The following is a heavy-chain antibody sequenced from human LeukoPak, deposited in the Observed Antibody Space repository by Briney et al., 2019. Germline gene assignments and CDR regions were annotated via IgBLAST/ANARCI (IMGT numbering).Heavy chain of an antibody. Sequence: SETLSLTCSVFGLSFNNNYWSWIRQPPGKGLEWIGHIHYSGSTTYNPSLKSRVTISQDTSRNQFSLKLSSVTAADTAVYYCARESLGSPGTMDVWGKGTTVTVSS. D-gene: IGHD2-15*01. J-gene: IGHJ6*03. CDR2: IHYSGST. CDR3: ARESLGSPGTMDV. CDR1: GLSFNNNY. V-gene: IGHV4-59*12.